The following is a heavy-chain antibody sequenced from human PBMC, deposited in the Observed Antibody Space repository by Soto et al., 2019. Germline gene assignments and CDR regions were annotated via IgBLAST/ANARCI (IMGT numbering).Heavy chain of an antibody. CDR3: AGDSSGYYYHCY. Sequence: QVQLVESGGGVVQPGRSLRLSCAASGFTFSSYGMHWVRQAPGKGLEGVAVISYDGSNKYYADSVKGRFTISRHNSKNTLDLQMNSLRAEDTAVYYCAGDSSGYYYHCYWGQGTLVTVSS. CDR2: ISYDGSNK. D-gene: IGHD3-22*01. J-gene: IGHJ4*02. V-gene: IGHV3-30*03. CDR1: GFTFSSYG.